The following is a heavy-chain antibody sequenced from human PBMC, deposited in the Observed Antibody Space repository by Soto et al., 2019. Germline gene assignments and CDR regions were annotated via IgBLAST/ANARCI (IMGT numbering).Heavy chain of an antibody. CDR3: ASMSIAARDDFDY. D-gene: IGHD6-6*01. CDR1: GYTFTMYG. V-gene: IGHV1-18*01. J-gene: IGHJ4*02. CDR2: ISAYNGNT. Sequence: GASVKVSCKASGYTFTMYGISWVRQAPGQGLEWMGWISAYNGNTNYAQKLQGRVTMNTDTSTSTAYMELRSLRSDDTAGYYCASMSIAARDDFDYWGQGTLVTVSS.